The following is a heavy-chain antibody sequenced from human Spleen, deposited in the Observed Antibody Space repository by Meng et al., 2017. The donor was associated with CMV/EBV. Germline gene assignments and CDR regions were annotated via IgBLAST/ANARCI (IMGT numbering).Heavy chain of an antibody. D-gene: IGHD2-2*01. Sequence: FSSYAMHWVRQAPGKGLEWVAVISYDGSNKYYADSVKGRFTISRDNSKNTLYLQMNSLRAEDTAVYYCARDGFTRAKYSSSTSCPPSYWGQGTLVTVSS. V-gene: IGHV3-30*04. J-gene: IGHJ4*02. CDR2: ISYDGSNK. CDR3: ARDGFTRAKYSSSTSCPPSY. CDR1: FSSYA.